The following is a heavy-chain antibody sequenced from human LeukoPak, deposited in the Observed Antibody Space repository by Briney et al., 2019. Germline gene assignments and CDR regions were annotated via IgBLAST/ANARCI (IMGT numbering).Heavy chain of an antibody. CDR3: ARGHSSGWYHYFDY. V-gene: IGHV1-2*02. CDR1: GYTFTGYY. CDR2: INPNSGGT. D-gene: IGHD6-19*01. J-gene: IGHJ4*02. Sequence: GASVKVSRKSSGYTFTGYYMHWVRPAPGQRLQWMGWINPNSGGTNYAQKFQGRVTMTRYTSISTAYMELSRLRSDDTAVYFCARGHSSGWYHYFDYWGQGTLVTVSS.